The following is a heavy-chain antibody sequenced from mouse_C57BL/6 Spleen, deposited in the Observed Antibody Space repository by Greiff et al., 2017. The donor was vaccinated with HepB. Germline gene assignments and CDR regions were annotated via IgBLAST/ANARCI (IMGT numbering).Heavy chain of an antibody. CDR1: GYTFTTYP. J-gene: IGHJ4*01. Sequence: QVQLKESGAELVKPGASVKMSCKASGYTFTTYPIEWMKQNHGKSLEWIGNFHPYNDDTKYNEKFKGKATLTVEKSSSTVYLELSRLTSDDSAVYYCARSYGNYEGGAMDYWGRGTSVTVSS. V-gene: IGHV1-47*01. D-gene: IGHD2-1*01. CDR3: ARSYGNYEGGAMDY. CDR2: FHPYNDDT.